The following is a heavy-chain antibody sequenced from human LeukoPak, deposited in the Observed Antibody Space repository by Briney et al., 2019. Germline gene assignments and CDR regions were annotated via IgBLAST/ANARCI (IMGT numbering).Heavy chain of an antibody. J-gene: IGHJ4*02. CDR2: IIPILGIA. CDR1: GGTFSSYA. Sequence: ASVKVSCKASGGTFSSYAISWVRQAPGQGLEWMGRIIPILGIANYAQKFQSRVTITADKSTSTAYMELSSLRSEDTAVYYCASQPMIVVVPHYWGQGTLVTVSS. D-gene: IGHD3-22*01. V-gene: IGHV1-69*04. CDR3: ASQPMIVVVPHY.